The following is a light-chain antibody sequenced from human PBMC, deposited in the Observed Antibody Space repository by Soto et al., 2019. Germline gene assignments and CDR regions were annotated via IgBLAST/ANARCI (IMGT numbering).Light chain of an antibody. V-gene: IGKV1-17*01. CDR3: LQHNSYPRT. J-gene: IGKJ1*01. CDR2: ASY. Sequence: IQLTQYPSSLSASVGDRVTITCRASQGIRNDLGWYQQKPGKAPQRLVFASYNLQSGVPSRFSGSGSGTEFTHTISSLQPVDFATYYCLQHNSYPRTFGQGTSVEIK. CDR1: QGIRND.